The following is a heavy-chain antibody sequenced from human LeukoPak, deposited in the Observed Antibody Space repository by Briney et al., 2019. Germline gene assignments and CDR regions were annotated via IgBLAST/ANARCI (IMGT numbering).Heavy chain of an antibody. CDR1: GGSISSYY. V-gene: IGHV4-59*12. CDR2: IYYSGST. CDR3: ARDSGQLVPYYFDY. D-gene: IGHD6-6*01. Sequence: SETLSLTCTVSGGSISSYYWSWIRQPPGKGLEWIGYIYYSGSTNYNPSLKSRVTISVDTSKNQFSLNLTSVTAADTAVYYCARDSGQLVPYYFDYWGQGTLVTVSS. J-gene: IGHJ4*02.